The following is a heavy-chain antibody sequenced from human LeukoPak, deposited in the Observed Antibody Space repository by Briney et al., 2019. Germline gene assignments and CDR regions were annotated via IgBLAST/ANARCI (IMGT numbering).Heavy chain of an antibody. V-gene: IGHV3-74*01. CDR3: TKDHYWSIDY. Sequence: GGSLRLSCAASGFDFSSNWMHWVRHAPGQGLVWVPRIKGDGISTNYADSVKGRFTISRDIAKNTLYLQMNSLRAEDTGVYYCTKDHYWSIDYWGRGTLVTVSS. D-gene: IGHD3-3*01. CDR2: IKGDGIST. CDR1: GFDFSSNW. J-gene: IGHJ4*02.